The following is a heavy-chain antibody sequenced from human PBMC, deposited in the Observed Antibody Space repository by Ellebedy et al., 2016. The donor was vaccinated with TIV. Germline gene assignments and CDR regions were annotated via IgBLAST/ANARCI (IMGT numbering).Heavy chain of an antibody. CDR1: GGSISSGNW. D-gene: IGHD3-22*01. CDR3: ARGDSGGYYINAFDV. J-gene: IGHJ3*01. V-gene: IGHV4-4*02. Sequence: SETLSLXXAVSGGSISSGNWWSWVRQPPGKGLEWIGEIFHTGSTNYKPSLKSRVTISVDKSKNQFSLKLSSVTAADTAVYYCARGDSGGYYINAFDVWGQGTMVTVSS. CDR2: IFHTGST.